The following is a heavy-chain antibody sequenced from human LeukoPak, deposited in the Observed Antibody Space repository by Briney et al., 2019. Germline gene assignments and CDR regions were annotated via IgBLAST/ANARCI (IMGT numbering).Heavy chain of an antibody. Sequence: GGSLRLSCAASGFSVSSNYMTWVRQAPGKGLEWVSVIYSGGRTYYADSVKGRFTISRDNSKNTLYLQMNSLRVEDTAVYFCAREATSGVRLDRGFDIWGQGTIVTVSS. V-gene: IGHV3-53*01. J-gene: IGHJ3*02. CDR1: GFSVSSNY. CDR3: AREATSGVRLDRGFDI. D-gene: IGHD2-8*01. CDR2: IYSGGRT.